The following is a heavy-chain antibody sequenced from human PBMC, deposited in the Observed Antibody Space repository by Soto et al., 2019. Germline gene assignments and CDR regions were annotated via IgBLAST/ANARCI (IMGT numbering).Heavy chain of an antibody. CDR3: AGEEIGGIVFRGFCDY. D-gene: IGHD2-15*01. CDR1: GSIFSGYG. CDR2: IWYDGSNK. J-gene: IGHJ4*02. Sequence: QKYLVESGGGVVQPGGSLRLSCVASGSIFSGYGMHWVRQAPGKGLEWVAVIWYDGSNKYYADSVKGRFTISRDNSKNFLYLKMHSLSAEDTAVYFCAGEEIGGIVFRGFCDYWGQGPLVTV. V-gene: IGHV3-33*01.